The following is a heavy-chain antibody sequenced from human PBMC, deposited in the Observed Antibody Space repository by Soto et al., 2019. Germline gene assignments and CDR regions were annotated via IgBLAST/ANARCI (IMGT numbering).Heavy chain of an antibody. CDR2: IYSGGST. Sequence: GGSLRLSCAASGFTVSSNYMSWVRQAPGKGLEWVSVIYSGGSTYYADSVKGRFTISRDNSKNTLYLQMNSLRAEDTAVYYCARVGVSYYFDYWGQGTLVTVSS. CDR1: GFTVSSNY. J-gene: IGHJ4*02. D-gene: IGHD3-10*01. CDR3: ARVGVSYYFDY. V-gene: IGHV3-53*01.